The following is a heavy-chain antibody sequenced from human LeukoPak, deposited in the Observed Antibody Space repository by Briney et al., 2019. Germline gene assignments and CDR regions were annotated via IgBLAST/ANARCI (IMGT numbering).Heavy chain of an antibody. J-gene: IGHJ4*02. CDR2: IRFTGSYI. CDR1: GFTFSSYS. Sequence: GGSLRLSCAASGFTFSSYSMNWVRQAPGRGLEWVSSIRFTGSYIYYADSVKGRFIISRDNAKNTLYLQMNSLRAEDTAVYYCTRPESSSSLACDHWGQGTLVTVSS. D-gene: IGHD2-2*01. V-gene: IGHV3-21*01. CDR3: TRPESSSSLACDH.